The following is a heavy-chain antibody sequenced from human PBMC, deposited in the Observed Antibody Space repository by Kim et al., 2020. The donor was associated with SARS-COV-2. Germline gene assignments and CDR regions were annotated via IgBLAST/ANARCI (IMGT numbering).Heavy chain of an antibody. Sequence: SETLSLTCAVSGGSISSSNWWSWVRQPPGKGLEWIGEIYHSGSTNYNPSLKSRVTISVDKSKNQFSLKLSSVTAADTAVYYCARDGSGSGSYYGYWGQGTLVTVSS. D-gene: IGHD3-10*01. CDR1: GGSISSSNW. J-gene: IGHJ4*02. CDR3: ARDGSGSGSYYGY. CDR2: IYHSGST. V-gene: IGHV4-4*02.